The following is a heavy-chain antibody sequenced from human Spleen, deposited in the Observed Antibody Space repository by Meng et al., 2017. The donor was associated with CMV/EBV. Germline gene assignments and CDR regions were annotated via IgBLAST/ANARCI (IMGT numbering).Heavy chain of an antibody. J-gene: IGHJ4*02. D-gene: IGHD3-3*02. V-gene: IGHV1-18*01. CDR2: ISAYNGNT. CDR1: GYTFTNYG. Sequence: ASVKVSCKASGYTFTNYGISWVRQAPGQGLEWMGWISAYNGNTNYAQKLQGRVTMTTDTSTSTAYMELRSLRSDDTAVYYCARQDLIFGVVSPGGLFDYWGQGTLVTVSS. CDR3: ARQDLIFGVVSPGGLFDY.